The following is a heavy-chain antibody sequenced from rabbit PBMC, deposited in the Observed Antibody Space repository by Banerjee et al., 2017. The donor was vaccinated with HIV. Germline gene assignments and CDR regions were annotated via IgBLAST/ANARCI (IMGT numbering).Heavy chain of an antibody. CDR1: GFSFSGSYY. D-gene: IGHD1-1*01. V-gene: IGHV1S40*01. CDR3: ARDLPSSGSISFDL. J-gene: IGHJ4*01. Sequence: QSLEESGGDLVKPGASLTLTCTASGFSFSGSYYVCWVRRAPGKGLEWIACIYAGSSGGTYYASWAKGRFTISKTSSTTVTLQMTSLTAADTATYFCARDLPSSGSISFDLWGQGTLVTVS. CDR2: IYAGSSGGT.